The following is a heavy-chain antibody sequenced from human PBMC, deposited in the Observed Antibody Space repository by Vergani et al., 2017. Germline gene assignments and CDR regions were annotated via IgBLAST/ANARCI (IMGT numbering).Heavy chain of an antibody. V-gene: IGHV1-69*02. D-gene: IGHD2-21*02. CDR2: IIPILGIA. Sequence: QVQLVQSGAEVKKPGSSVKVSCKASGGTFSSYTISWVRQAPGQGLEWMGRIIPILGIANYAQKFQGRVTITADESTSTAYMELSSLRSEDTAVYYCAGQHIVVVTAIQFDYWGQGTLVTVSS. J-gene: IGHJ4*02. CDR3: AGQHIVVVTAIQFDY. CDR1: GGTFSSYT.